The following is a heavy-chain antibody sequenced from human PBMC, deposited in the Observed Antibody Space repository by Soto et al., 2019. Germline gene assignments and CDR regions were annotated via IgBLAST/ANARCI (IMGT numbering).Heavy chain of an antibody. J-gene: IGHJ6*02. CDR1: GYTFTSYG. V-gene: IGHV1-18*01. D-gene: IGHD2-15*01. CDR2: ISAYNGNT. Sequence: QVQLVQSGAEVKKPGASVKVSCKASGYTFTSYGISWVRQAPGQGLEWMGWISAYNGNTNYAQKLQGRVTMTTDTPTRTAYMELRSLRSDDTAVYYCASGRGYCSGGSCYDYYYYGMDVWGQGTTVTVSS. CDR3: ASGRGYCSGGSCYDYYYYGMDV.